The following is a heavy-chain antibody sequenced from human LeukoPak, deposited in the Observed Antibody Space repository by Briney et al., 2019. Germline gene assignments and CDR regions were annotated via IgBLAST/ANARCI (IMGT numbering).Heavy chain of an antibody. J-gene: IGHJ5*02. CDR1: GFTFSSYA. Sequence: PGGSLRLSCAASGFTFSSYAMSWVRQAPGKGLEWVSAISGSGGSTHYADSVKGRFTISRDNSKNTLYLQMNSLRAEDTAVYYCAKDRYCSSTSCYLNWFDPWGQGTLVTVSS. D-gene: IGHD2-2*01. V-gene: IGHV3-23*01. CDR3: AKDRYCSSTSCYLNWFDP. CDR2: ISGSGGST.